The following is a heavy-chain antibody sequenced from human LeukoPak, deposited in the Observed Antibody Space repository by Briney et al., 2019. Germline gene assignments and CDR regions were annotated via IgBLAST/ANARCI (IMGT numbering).Heavy chain of an antibody. D-gene: IGHD3-16*01. V-gene: IGHV3-30*03. J-gene: IGHJ5*02. CDR3: ARGLNVNWFDP. CDR1: GFTFSSYG. CDR2: ISYDGSDK. Sequence: GGSLRLSCAASGFTFSSYGMHWVRQAPGKGLEWVAVISYDGSDKYYADSVKGRFTLSRDNSENTLYLQMNGLRAEDTAVYYCARGLNVNWFDPWGQGTLVIVSS.